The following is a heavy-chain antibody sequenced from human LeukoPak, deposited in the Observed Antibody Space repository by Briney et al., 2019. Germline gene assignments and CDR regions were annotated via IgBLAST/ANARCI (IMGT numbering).Heavy chain of an antibody. CDR3: ATVHMTTVTNDVRDACDM. CDR2: TITSGGST. V-gene: IGHV1-46*01. Sequence: GSLKVSCKASGYTFTSYYMHWVRQAPGQGLEWVGITITSGGSTTYAQKFQGRVTMTGDTSTSTVYMELSSLRSEDTAVYYCATVHMTTVTNDVRDACDMWGQGTMVTVSS. J-gene: IGHJ3*02. CDR1: GYTFTSYY. D-gene: IGHD4-17*01.